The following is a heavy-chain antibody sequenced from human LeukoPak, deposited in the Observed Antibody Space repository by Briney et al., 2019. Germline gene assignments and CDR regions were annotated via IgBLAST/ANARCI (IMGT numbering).Heavy chain of an antibody. V-gene: IGHV3-21*04. J-gene: IGHJ4*02. D-gene: IGHD6-13*01. CDR2: ISGSSYYI. CDR3: AKSFGSSWRSATDY. Sequence: GGSLRLSCAASGFTFSSYSMNWVRQAPGKGLEWVSSISGSSYYIYYADSVKGRFTISRDNAKNSLYLQMNSLRAEDMALYYCAKSFGSSWRSATDYWGQGTLVTVSS. CDR1: GFTFSSYS.